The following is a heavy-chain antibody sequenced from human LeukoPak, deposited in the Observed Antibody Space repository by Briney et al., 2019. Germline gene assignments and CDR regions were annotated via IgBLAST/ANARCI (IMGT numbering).Heavy chain of an antibody. Sequence: SETLSLTCTVSGGSISSSSYYWGWIRQPPGKGLEWIGSIYYSGSTYYNPSLKSRVTISVDTSKNQFSLKLSSVTAADTAVYYCARRRPLYYYDSTGSGPFDYWGQGTLVTVSS. D-gene: IGHD3-22*01. CDR3: ARRRPLYYYDSTGSGPFDY. V-gene: IGHV4-39*01. CDR2: IYYSGST. J-gene: IGHJ4*02. CDR1: GGSISSSSYY.